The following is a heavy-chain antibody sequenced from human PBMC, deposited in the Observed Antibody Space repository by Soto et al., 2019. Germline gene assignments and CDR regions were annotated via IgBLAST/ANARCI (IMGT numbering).Heavy chain of an antibody. CDR3: ARARFQLLHPYYYGMDV. D-gene: IGHD2-15*01. CDR1: GGSISSYY. Sequence: QVKLQQSGPGLVKPSETLSLTCTVSGGSISSYYWSWIRQPPGKGLDWIGYIYYTEKTNYNPSLKSRVTISVDTSKNQFSLKLRSVTAADTGVYFCARARFQLLHPYYYGMDVWGQGTAVTVSS. V-gene: IGHV4-59*01. CDR2: IYYTEKT. J-gene: IGHJ6*02.